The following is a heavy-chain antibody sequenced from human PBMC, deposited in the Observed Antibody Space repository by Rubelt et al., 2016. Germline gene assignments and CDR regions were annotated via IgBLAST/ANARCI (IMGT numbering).Heavy chain of an antibody. CDR2: IWYDGSNK. CDR3: ARDGAGIAVAGYFDY. V-gene: IGHV3-33*01. J-gene: IGHJ4*02. Sequence: VQLVESGGDLVQPGRSLRLSCAASGFTFSSYGMHWVRQAPGKGLEWVAVIWYDGSNKYYADSVKGRFTMSGDDAKNTLYLQMNSLRAEDTAVYYCARDGAGIAVAGYFDYWGQGTLVTVSS. D-gene: IGHD6-19*01. CDR1: GFTFSSYG.